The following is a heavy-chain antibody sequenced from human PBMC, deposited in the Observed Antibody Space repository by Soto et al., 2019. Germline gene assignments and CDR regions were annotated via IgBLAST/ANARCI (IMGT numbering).Heavy chain of an antibody. CDR1: GGTFSSYA. Sequence: GASVKVSCKASGGTFSSYAISWVRQAPGQGLEWMGGIIPIFGTANYAQKFQGRVTITADKSTSTAYMELSSLRSEDTAVYYCAREAVTLYYYGMDVLGQGTTVTVSS. CDR3: AREAVTLYYYGMDV. J-gene: IGHJ6*02. D-gene: IGHD4-4*01. V-gene: IGHV1-69*06. CDR2: IIPIFGTA.